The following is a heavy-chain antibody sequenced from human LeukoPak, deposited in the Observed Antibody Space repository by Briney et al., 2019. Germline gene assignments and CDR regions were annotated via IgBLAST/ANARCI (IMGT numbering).Heavy chain of an antibody. V-gene: IGHV4-39*07. CDR1: GGSISSSSYY. D-gene: IGHD3-3*01. Sequence: SETLSLTRTVSGGSISSSSYYWGWIRQPPGKGVEWIGSIYYSGSTYYNPSLKSRVTISVDTSKNQFSLKLSSVTAADTAVYYCARRSSGRPVDYWGQGTLVTVSS. CDR3: ARRSSGRPVDY. CDR2: IYYSGST. J-gene: IGHJ4*02.